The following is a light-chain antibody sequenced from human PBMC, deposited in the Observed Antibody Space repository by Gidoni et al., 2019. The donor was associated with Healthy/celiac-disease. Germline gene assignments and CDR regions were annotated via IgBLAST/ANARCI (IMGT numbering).Light chain of an antibody. CDR2: VAS. CDR1: QRVSSSY. V-gene: IGKV3-20*01. J-gene: IGKJ1*01. CDR3: QQYGSSLTWT. Sequence: EIVLPQSTGTLSLSPGESATLCCRSSQRVSSSYLAWYQQKPAQAPRLLIYVASSRATGIPDRLSGSGSGTDFTLTIRRLGPEDVAVYCCQQYGSSLTWTFGQGTKVEIK.